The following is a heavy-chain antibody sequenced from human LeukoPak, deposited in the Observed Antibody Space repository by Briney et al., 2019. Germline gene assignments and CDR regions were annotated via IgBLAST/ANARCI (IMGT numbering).Heavy chain of an antibody. CDR3: ARGRGIAAAGTGVDY. J-gene: IGHJ4*02. V-gene: IGHV4-34*01. CDR1: GGSFSGYY. D-gene: IGHD6-13*01. Sequence: PSETLSLTCAVYGGSFSGYYWSWIRQPPGKGLEWIGEINHSGSTNYNPSLESRVTISVDTSKNQFSLKLSSVTAADTAVYYCARGRGIAAAGTGVDYWGQGTLVTVSS. CDR2: INHSGST.